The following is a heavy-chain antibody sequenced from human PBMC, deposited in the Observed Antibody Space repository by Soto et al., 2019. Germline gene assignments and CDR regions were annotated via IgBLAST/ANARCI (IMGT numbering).Heavy chain of an antibody. D-gene: IGHD2-15*01. CDR2: ISGSGGST. CDR1: GFTFSSYA. CDR3: AKDARAATGREWFDP. J-gene: IGHJ5*02. Sequence: GGSLRLSCAASGFTFSSYAMSWVVEAPGKGLEWVSAISGSGGSTYYADSVKGRFTISRDNSKNTLYLQMSSLRAEDTAVYYCAKDARAATGREWFDPWGQGTLVTVSS. V-gene: IGHV3-23*01.